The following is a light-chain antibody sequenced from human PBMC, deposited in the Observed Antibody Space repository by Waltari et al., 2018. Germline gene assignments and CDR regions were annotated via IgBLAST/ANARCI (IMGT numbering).Light chain of an antibody. Sequence: QTVVTQEPSLSVSPGGTVTLTCALSSGSLSTTSYATWYQQTPGQAPRTLVYKATSRFSGVPARFSGSILGNTAALTITGAQADDESDYYCALYMGSGICVFGGGTRLTVL. V-gene: IGLV8-61*01. CDR1: SGSLSTTSY. CDR3: ALYMGSGICV. J-gene: IGLJ3*02. CDR2: KAT.